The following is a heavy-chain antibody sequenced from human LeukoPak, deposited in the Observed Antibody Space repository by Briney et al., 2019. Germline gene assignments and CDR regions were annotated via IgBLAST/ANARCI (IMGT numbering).Heavy chain of an antibody. Sequence: GASVKVPCKASGYTFTSYYMHWGRQAPGQGLEWMGITNTSGGSTSYAQKFQGRVTMTRDTSTSTVYMELSSLRSEDTAVYYCARDNYYDRAVFGYWGQGTLVTVSS. CDR1: GYTFTSYY. D-gene: IGHD3-22*01. CDR3: ARDNYYDRAVFGY. J-gene: IGHJ4*02. V-gene: IGHV1-46*01. CDR2: TNTSGGST.